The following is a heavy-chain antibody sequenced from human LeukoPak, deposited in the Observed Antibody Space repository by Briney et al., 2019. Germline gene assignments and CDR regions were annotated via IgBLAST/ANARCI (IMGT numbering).Heavy chain of an antibody. D-gene: IGHD2-2*01. V-gene: IGHV3-30*04. CDR1: GFTFTSYA. CDR3: AKSWCETICYGIYD. J-gene: IGHJ4*02. CDR2: ISFAGDIY. Sequence: GGSLRLSCAASGFTFTSYAMHWVRQAPGKGLEWVAVISFAGDIYYYADSVKGRFTISRDNSRSTLYLHMNSLRADDTAVYYCAKSWCETICYGIYDWGQGTLVTVS.